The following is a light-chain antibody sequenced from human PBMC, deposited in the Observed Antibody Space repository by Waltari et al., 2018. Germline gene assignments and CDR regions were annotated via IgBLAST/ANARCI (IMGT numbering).Light chain of an antibody. V-gene: IGLV2-14*01. CDR3: SSYTSSSTWV. Sequence: QSALTQPASVSGSPGQSITISCTGTSSDGGGYNYVSWYQQHPGKAPKLMIYDVIKRPSGVSNRFSGSKSGNPASLTISGLQAEDEADYYCSSYTSSSTWVFGGGTKLTVL. J-gene: IGLJ3*02. CDR2: DVI. CDR1: SSDGGGYNY.